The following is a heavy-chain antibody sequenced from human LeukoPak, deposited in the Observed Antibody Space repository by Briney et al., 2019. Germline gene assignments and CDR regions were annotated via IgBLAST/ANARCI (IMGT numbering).Heavy chain of an antibody. Sequence: KISCKASGGTFSSYAISWVRQAPGQGLEWMGGIIPIFGTANYAQKFQGRVTITTDESTSTAYMELSSLRSEDTAVYYCARAPDVAASGNYYYYYMDVWGKGTTVTVSS. V-gene: IGHV1-69*05. CDR2: IIPIFGTA. D-gene: IGHD2-15*01. J-gene: IGHJ6*03. CDR3: ARAPDVAASGNYYYYYMDV. CDR1: GGTFSSYA.